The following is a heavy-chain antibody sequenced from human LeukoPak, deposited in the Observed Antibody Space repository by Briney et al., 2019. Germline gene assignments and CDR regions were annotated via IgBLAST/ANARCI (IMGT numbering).Heavy chain of an antibody. Sequence: PSETLSLTCAVYGGSFSGYYWSWIRQPPGKGLEWIGEINHSGSTNYNPSLKSRVTISVDTFKNQFSLKLSSVTAADTAVYYCARDPSARYYFDYWGQGTLVTVSS. V-gene: IGHV4-34*01. CDR3: ARDPSARYYFDY. J-gene: IGHJ4*02. CDR2: INHSGST. CDR1: GGSFSGYY.